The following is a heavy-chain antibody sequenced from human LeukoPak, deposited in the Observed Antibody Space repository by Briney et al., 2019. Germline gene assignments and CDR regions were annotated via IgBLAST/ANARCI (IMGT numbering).Heavy chain of an antibody. Sequence: GSLRLSCAASGFSFSDHYMDWVRQAPGKGLEWVGRIRNKVNSHTTEYAASVKGRSTISRDDSQNTLYLQMNSLKTEDTAVYYCARPERDAWSGAFSVHWGQETLVTVSS. CDR2: IRNKVNSHTT. J-gene: IGHJ4*02. D-gene: IGHD3-10*01. V-gene: IGHV3-72*01. CDR3: ARPERDAWSGAFSVH. CDR1: GFSFSDHY.